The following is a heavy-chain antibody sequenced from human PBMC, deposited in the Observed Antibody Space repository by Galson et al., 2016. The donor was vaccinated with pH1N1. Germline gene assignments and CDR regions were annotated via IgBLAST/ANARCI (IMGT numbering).Heavy chain of an antibody. CDR2: ISYDGSIK. J-gene: IGHJ4*02. CDR3: AKDPGMGYDYVYFDY. V-gene: IGHV3-30*18. CDR1: GFMFSNYG. D-gene: IGHD5-12*01. Sequence: SLRLSCAASGFMFSNYGMHRVRQAPGKGLEWVALISYDGSIKYYADSVKGRFTISRDNSKSTLYLQLNSLRPEDTPLYYCAKDPGMGYDYVYFDYWGQGTPVTVSS.